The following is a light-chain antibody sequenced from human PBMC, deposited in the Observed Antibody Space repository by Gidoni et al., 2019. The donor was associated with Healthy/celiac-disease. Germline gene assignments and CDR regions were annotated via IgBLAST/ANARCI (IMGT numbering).Light chain of an antibody. V-gene: IGKV1-39*01. CDR2: AAS. Sequence: IQMTRSPSSLSASVGDRVTITCRASQSISSYLNWYQQKPGKAPKLLIYAASSLQSGVPSRFSGSGSGTDFTLTISSLQPEDFATYYCQQSYSTLQWSFGQGTKLEIK. CDR1: QSISSY. J-gene: IGKJ2*04. CDR3: QQSYSTLQWS.